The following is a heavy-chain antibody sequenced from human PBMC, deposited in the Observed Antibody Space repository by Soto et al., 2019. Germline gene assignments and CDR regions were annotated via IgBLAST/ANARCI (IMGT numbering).Heavy chain of an antibody. D-gene: IGHD6-19*01. J-gene: IGHJ4*02. CDR3: AKDLLRSAVAGTWLL. V-gene: IGHV3-30*18. CDR1: GFTFSSYG. Sequence: QVQLVESGGGVVQPGRSLRLSCAASGFTFSSYGMHWVRQAPGKGLEGVAVISYDGSNKYYAESVKGRFTISRDNSKNTLYLQMNSLRAEETAVYYCAKDLLRSAVAGTWLLWGQGTLVTVSS. CDR2: ISYDGSNK.